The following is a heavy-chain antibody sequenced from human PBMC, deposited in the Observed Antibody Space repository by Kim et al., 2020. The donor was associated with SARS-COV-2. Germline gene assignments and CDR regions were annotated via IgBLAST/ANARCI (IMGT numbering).Heavy chain of an antibody. D-gene: IGHD4-17*01. CDR3: TTSTGDGIGY. Sequence: GGSLRLSCAASGFPFSGSTMDWVRQASGKGPEWVGRIRTKTNNYSTVYAASVKGRFTISRDDSKSTTYLEMNSLKTEDTAVYYCTTSTGDGIGYWGQGTL. J-gene: IGHJ4*02. CDR2: IRTKTNNYST. CDR1: GFPFSGST. V-gene: IGHV3-73*01.